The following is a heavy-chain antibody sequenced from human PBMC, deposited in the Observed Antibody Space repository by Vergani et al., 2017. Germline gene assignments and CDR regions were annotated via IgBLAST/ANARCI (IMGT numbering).Heavy chain of an antibody. CDR3: ARRMLVVDNWFDT. V-gene: IGHV4-39*01. Sequence: QLQLQESGPGLVKPSETLSLTCAVSGGSISSSSYYWGWIRQPPGKGLEWIGCIYYSGRTYYNPSLKSRVTISVDTSRNQFSLKLSSVTAADTAVYYCARRMLVVDNWFDTWGQGTLVTVSS. J-gene: IGHJ5*02. CDR1: GGSISSSSYY. CDR2: IYYSGRT. D-gene: IGHD3-22*01.